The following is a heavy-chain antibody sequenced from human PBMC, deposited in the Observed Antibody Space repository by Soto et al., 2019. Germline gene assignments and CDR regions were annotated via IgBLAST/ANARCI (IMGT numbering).Heavy chain of an antibody. CDR2: ISSSSSTI. CDR3: ARERITIFGVVSEPAYYFDY. D-gene: IGHD3-3*01. Sequence: LRLSCAASGFTFSSYSMNWVRQAPGKGLEWVSYISSSSSTIYYADSVKGRFTISRDNAKNSLYLQMNSLRDEDTAVYYCARERITIFGVVSEPAYYFDYWGQGTLVTVSS. V-gene: IGHV3-48*02. J-gene: IGHJ4*02. CDR1: GFTFSSYS.